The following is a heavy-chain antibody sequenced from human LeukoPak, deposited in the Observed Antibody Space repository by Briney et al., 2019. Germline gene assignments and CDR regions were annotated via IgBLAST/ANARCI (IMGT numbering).Heavy chain of an antibody. CDR2: IKEDGSET. CDR1: GFTFSTYW. D-gene: IGHD1-14*01. V-gene: IGHV3-7*01. Sequence: GGSLRLSCAVSGFTFSTYWMSWVRQAPGEGLEWVANIKEDGSETYYVDSLKGRFTISRDNVKNSLYLQINSLRADDSAVYYCARDSLETDIDYWGQGTLVTVSS. J-gene: IGHJ4*02. CDR3: ARDSLETDIDY.